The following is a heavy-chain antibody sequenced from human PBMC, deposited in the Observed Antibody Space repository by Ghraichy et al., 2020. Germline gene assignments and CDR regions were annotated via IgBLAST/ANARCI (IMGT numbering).Heavy chain of an antibody. D-gene: IGHD1-1*01. CDR1: GYTFTGYY. CDR2: INPNSGGT. Sequence: ASVKVSCKASGYTFTGYYMHWVRQAPGQGLEWMGWINPNSGGTNYAQKFQGWVTMTRDTSISTAYMELSRLRSDDTAVYYCARAPSRNDDSDAFDIWGQGTMVTVSS. J-gene: IGHJ3*02. CDR3: ARAPSRNDDSDAFDI. V-gene: IGHV1-2*04.